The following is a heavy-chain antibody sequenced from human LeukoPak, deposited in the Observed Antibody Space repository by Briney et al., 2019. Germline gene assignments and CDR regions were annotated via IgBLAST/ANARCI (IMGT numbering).Heavy chain of an antibody. D-gene: IGHD1-26*01. CDR1: GGSFSGYY. CDR2: INHSGST. CDR3: ARATYSGDTSYVFDY. J-gene: IGHJ4*02. V-gene: IGHV4-34*01. Sequence: SETLSLTCAVYGGSFSGYYWSWIRQPPGKGLEWIGEINHSGSTNYNPSLKSRVTISVDTSKNQFSLKLSSVTAADTAVYYCARATYSGDTSYVFDYWGQGTLVSVSS.